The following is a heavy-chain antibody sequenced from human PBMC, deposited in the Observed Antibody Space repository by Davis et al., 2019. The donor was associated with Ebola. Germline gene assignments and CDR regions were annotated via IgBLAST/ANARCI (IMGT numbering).Heavy chain of an antibody. CDR3: ARVDTAMAVSYYYYMDV. CDR1: GGTFSSYA. Sequence: ASVKVSCKASGGTFSSYAISWVRQAPGQGLEWMGWISAYNGNTNYAQKLQGRVTMTTDTSTSTAYMELRSLRSEDTAVYYCARVDTAMAVSYYYYMDVWGKGTTVTVSS. V-gene: IGHV1-18*01. CDR2: ISAYNGNT. D-gene: IGHD5-18*01. J-gene: IGHJ6*03.